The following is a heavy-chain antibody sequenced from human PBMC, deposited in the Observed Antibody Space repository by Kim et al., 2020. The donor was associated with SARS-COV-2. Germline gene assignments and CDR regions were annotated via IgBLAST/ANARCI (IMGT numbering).Heavy chain of an antibody. V-gene: IGHV5-51*01. CDR1: GYIFASYW. Sequence: GESLKISCKGSGYIFASYWIGWVRQMPGEGPEWIGNIYPGDSDTRYSPSFQGQVTISADKSINTAYLQWGSVKASDTAMYFCARRRYCRNASCWRDGGPFDIWGQGTRVTVSS. CDR2: IYPGDSDT. CDR3: ARRRYCRNASCWRDGGPFDI. D-gene: IGHD2-2*01. J-gene: IGHJ3*02.